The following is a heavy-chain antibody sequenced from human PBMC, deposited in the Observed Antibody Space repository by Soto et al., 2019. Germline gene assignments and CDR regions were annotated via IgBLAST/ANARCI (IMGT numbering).Heavy chain of an antibody. CDR3: ARRNGLDIDAYY. Sequence: PSETLSLTCSVSGDSISGSTYYWGWMRQPPGKGLEWIASFYYSGNTYYNPSLKSRVTISVDTSKNQFSLKLSSVTAADTAVYYCARRNGLDIDAYYWGPGTLVTVSS. CDR1: GDSISGSTYY. D-gene: IGHD1-1*01. J-gene: IGHJ4*02. CDR2: FYYSGNT. V-gene: IGHV4-39*01.